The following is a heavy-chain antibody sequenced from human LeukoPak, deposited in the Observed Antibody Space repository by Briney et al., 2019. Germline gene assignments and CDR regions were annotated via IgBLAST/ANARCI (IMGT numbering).Heavy chain of an antibody. Sequence: ASVKVSRKDSVYTFTSYDIKWVRQASRQGREWMGWMNPNMGNTGHAQEFQGRVTMTRNTSISTAYMELSSLRSEDTAVYYCARGPNYSNFGGHYYYYMDVWGKGTTVTVSS. J-gene: IGHJ6*03. D-gene: IGHD5-24*01. CDR3: ARGPNYSNFGGHYYYYMDV. CDR2: MNPNMGNT. V-gene: IGHV1-8*01. CDR1: VYTFTSYD.